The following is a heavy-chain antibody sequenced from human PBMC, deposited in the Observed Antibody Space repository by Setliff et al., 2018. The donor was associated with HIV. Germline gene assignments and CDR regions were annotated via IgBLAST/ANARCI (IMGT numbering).Heavy chain of an antibody. J-gene: IGHJ4*02. CDR2: IYHSEYT. CDR1: GGSISSDNW. V-gene: IGHV4-4*02. Sequence: PSETLSLTCAVSGGSISSDNWWTWVRQAPGKGLEWIGEIYHSEYTNYNPSLKSRVTISVDTSKNQFSLKLSSVTAADTAVFYCASNTYYYGSGSSFYWGQGTLVTVSS. CDR3: ASNTYYYGSGSSFY. D-gene: IGHD3-10*01.